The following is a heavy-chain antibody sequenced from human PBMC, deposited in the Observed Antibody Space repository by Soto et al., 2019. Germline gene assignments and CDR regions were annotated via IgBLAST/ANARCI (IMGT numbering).Heavy chain of an antibody. CDR3: AHAYGGTSWPNDAFDV. CDR1: GFSFTADGVG. D-gene: IGHD2-21*01. Sequence: QITLKESGPTLVKPTQTLTLTCIFSGFSFTADGVGVGWIRQPPGKALEWLALIYWDGDTRYSPTLKSRLTITKDTSKNQVVLTMTNMDPVDTATYYCAHAYGGTSWPNDAFDVWGQGTVVTVSS. J-gene: IGHJ3*01. CDR2: IYWDGDT. V-gene: IGHV2-5*02.